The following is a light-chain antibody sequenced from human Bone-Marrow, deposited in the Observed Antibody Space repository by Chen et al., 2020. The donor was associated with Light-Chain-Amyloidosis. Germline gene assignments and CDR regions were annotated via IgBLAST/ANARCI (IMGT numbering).Light chain of an antibody. CDR3: QQYGTSPLT. V-gene: IGKV3-20*01. Sequence: EIVLTQSPATLSLSPGAGANLSCRASQTISSNYLTWYQQKFGQAPRLLIYGSSSRATGIPDRFTGSGSGTDFTLTINRLEPEDFAMYYCQQYGTSPLTFGGGTKVEIK. CDR2: GSS. J-gene: IGKJ4*01. CDR1: QTISSNY.